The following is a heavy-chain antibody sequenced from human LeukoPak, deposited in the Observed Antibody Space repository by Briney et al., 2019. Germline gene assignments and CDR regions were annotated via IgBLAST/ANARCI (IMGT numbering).Heavy chain of an antibody. CDR3: ASEYCRGVNCYFDY. CDR1: EYSFATYW. J-gene: IGHJ4*02. Sequence: GESLKISCKGSEYSFATYWIGWVRQMPGQGLEWMGIIFPGDSDTRYSPSFQGQVTISADKSISTAYLQWSSLKASDTAIYYCASEYCRGVNCYFDYWGQGTLVTVSS. CDR2: IFPGDSDT. D-gene: IGHD2-15*01. V-gene: IGHV5-51*01.